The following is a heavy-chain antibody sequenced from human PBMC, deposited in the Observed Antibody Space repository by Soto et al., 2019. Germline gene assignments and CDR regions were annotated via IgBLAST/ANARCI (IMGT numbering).Heavy chain of an antibody. CDR3: GSVRPSGYVLS. CDR2: VYFSGNT. Sequence: SETLSLTCPVSGGSLSSYYWTWIRQSPGKGLEWIGYVYFSGNTNYNPSLKRRVTISIDTSKNQFSLRLASVTAADTAFYYCGSVRPSGYVLSWGQGTLVTVSS. D-gene: IGHD6-25*01. CDR1: GGSLSSYY. V-gene: IGHV4-59*01. J-gene: IGHJ5*02.